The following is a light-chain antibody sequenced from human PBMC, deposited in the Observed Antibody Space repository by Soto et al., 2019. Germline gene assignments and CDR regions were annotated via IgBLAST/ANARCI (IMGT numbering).Light chain of an antibody. V-gene: IGLV2-11*01. CDR3: CSYAGDYTFV. CDR1: SIDVGGYNY. J-gene: IGLJ1*01. Sequence: QSALTQPRSVSGSPGQSVTISCTGTSIDVGGYNYVSWYQQHPGRAPRVMIYDVRTRPSGVPDRFSGSKSGNTASLTISELQAEDEADYYCCSYAGDYTFVFGTGTKLTVL. CDR2: DVR.